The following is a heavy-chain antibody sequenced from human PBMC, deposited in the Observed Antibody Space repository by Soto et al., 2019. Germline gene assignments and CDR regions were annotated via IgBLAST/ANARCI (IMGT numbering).Heavy chain of an antibody. J-gene: IGHJ3*02. CDR1: EFTFSNYA. V-gene: IGHV3-23*01. CDR2: ISSSGGTT. D-gene: IGHD1-1*01. Sequence: EVQLLESGGGLVQPGGSLRLSCVGSEFTFSNYAMNWVRQAPGEGPEWVSLISSSGGTTYYADSVKGRFSISRDNSKNTLYLQMNSLRVEDTAIYYCAKDIQGGGATTGDDAFDIWGQGTMVTVSS. CDR3: AKDIQGGGATTGDDAFDI.